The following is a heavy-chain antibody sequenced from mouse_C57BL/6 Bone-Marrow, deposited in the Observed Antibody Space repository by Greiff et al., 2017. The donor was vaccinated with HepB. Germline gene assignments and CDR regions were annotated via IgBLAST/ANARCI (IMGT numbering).Heavy chain of an antibody. J-gene: IGHJ3*01. V-gene: IGHV1-61*01. CDR3: ARGPSGAY. CDR1: GYTFTSYW. CDR2: IYPSDSET. D-gene: IGHD3-1*01. Sequence: QVHVKQPGAELVRPGSSVKLSCKASGYTFTSYWMDWVKQRPGQGLEWIGNIYPSDSETHYNQKFKDKATLTVDKSSSTAYMQLSSLTSEDSAVYYCARGPSGAYWGQGTLVTVSA.